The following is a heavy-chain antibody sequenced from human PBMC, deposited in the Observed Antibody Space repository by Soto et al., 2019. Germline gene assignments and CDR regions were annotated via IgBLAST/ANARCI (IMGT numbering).Heavy chain of an antibody. CDR3: ASCPQNCITSSPCCLFFDY. CDR1: GYTFTSYA. D-gene: IGHD3-10*01. Sequence: ASVKVSCKASGYTFTSYAMNWVRQAPGQRLEWIGLINAGNCNTKHSHKVQRRATLTRDTSANTAYMELSSLRSEDTAVYYCASCPQNCITSSPCCLFFDYWGQGTLVTVSS. J-gene: IGHJ4*02. CDR2: INAGNCNT. V-gene: IGHV1-3*01.